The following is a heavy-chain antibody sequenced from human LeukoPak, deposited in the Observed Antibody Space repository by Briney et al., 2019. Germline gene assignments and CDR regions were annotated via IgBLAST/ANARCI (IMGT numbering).Heavy chain of an antibody. Sequence: GGSLRLSCTTSGFTFGTHTMHWVRQAPGKGLVWVSRIDSYGSSTSFADSVKGRFTISRDNAKNTLYLQMNSLRAEDTAVYYCASSTYSGSHWDAFDIWGQGTMVTVSS. CDR1: GFTFGTHT. CDR3: ASSTYSGSHWDAFDI. CDR2: IDSYGSST. V-gene: IGHV3-74*01. J-gene: IGHJ3*02. D-gene: IGHD1-26*01.